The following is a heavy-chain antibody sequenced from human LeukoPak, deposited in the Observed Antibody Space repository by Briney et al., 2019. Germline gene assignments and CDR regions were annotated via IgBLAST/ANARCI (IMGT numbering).Heavy chain of an antibody. D-gene: IGHD3-10*01. J-gene: IGHJ4*02. CDR2: IYSGDST. V-gene: IGHV3-66*01. CDR3: ASILRSSSGYYFDY. CDR1: GFTVSTNY. Sequence: GGSLRLSCAASGFTVSTNYMSGVRQAPGKGVEWVSGIYSGDSTLYTDSVWGKFTISKDNCKNTRYLQMKRMRAEETGVYYCASILRSSSGYYFDYWGQGTLVTVSS.